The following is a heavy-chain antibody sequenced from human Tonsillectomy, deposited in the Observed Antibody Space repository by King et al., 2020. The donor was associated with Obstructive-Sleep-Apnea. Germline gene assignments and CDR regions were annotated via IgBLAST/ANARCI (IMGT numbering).Heavy chain of an antibody. J-gene: IGHJ4*02. Sequence: VQLVESGGGVVQPGRSLRLSCVASGFPFSSYAMHWVRQAPGKGLEWVAIISYDGTNKNYADSVKGRFTISRDSSKNTLYLQMNSLRIEDTGVYYCAGDGNVPGRDGYNQQDYWGQGTLVTVSS. CDR2: ISYDGTNK. D-gene: IGHD5-24*01. V-gene: IGHV3-30*04. CDR3: AGDGNVPGRDGYNQQDY. CDR1: GFPFSSYA.